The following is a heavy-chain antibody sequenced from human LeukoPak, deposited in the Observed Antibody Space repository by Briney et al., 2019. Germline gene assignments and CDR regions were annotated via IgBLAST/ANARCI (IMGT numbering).Heavy chain of an antibody. D-gene: IGHD1-26*01. CDR3: ARALGSYSDY. CDR1: GFTFSTSW. Sequence: PGGSLRLSCAASGFTFSTSWMHWVRQAPGKGLVWVSRINSGGSRINYADSVKGRLTISRDNAKNTLYLQMNSLRADDTAVYYCARALGSYSDYWGQGTLVTVSS. V-gene: IGHV3-74*01. CDR2: INSGGSRI. J-gene: IGHJ4*02.